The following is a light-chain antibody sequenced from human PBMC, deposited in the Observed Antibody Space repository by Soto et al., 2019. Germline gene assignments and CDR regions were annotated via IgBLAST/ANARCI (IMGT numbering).Light chain of an antibody. Sequence: QSVLTQPPSTSGTPGQRVTISCSGSSSNIGSNTAHWYQQIPGTAPKLLIYTNNQRSSGVSDRFSGSKSNTSASLVISGLQSEDEADYYCATWDNGLTGVVFGGGTKLTVL. CDR2: TNN. CDR1: SSNIGSNT. V-gene: IGLV1-44*01. J-gene: IGLJ2*01. CDR3: ATWDNGLTGVV.